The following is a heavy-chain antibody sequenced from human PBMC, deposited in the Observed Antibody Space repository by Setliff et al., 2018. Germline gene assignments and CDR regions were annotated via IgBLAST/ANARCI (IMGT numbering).Heavy chain of an antibody. CDR1: GFTFSIYA. D-gene: IGHD1-20*01. J-gene: IGHJ4*02. CDR2: ISGSGGST. CDR3: AKDSVPDGIWDFDS. V-gene: IGHV3-23*01. Sequence: LRLSCAASGFTFSIYAMSWVRQAPGKGLEWVSAISGSGGSTYYADSVKGRFTVSRDNSKNTLYLQMNSLRAEDTAVYYCAKDSVPDGIWDFDSWGQGLLVTVSS.